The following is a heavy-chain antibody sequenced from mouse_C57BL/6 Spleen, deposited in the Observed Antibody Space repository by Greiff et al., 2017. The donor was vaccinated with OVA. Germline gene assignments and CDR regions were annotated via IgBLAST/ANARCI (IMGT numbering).Heavy chain of an antibody. Sequence: VQLQQPGAELVKPGASVKMSCKASGYTFTSYWITWVKQRPGQGLEWIGDIYPGSGSTNYNEKFKSKATLTVDTSSSTAYMQLSSLTSEDSAVYYCARESSFITTEGFAYWGQGTLVTVSA. D-gene: IGHD1-1*01. V-gene: IGHV1-55*01. CDR2: IYPGSGST. CDR3: ARESSFITTEGFAY. CDR1: GYTFTSYW. J-gene: IGHJ3*01.